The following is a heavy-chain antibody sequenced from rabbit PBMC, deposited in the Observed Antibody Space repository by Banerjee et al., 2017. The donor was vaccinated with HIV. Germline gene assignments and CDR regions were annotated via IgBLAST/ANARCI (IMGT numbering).Heavy chain of an antibody. CDR2: IYAGSSGST. Sequence: QSLEESGGDLVKPGASLTLTCTASGFSFSSNYYISWVRQAPGKGLEWIACIYAGSSGSTYYASWAKGRFTISKTSSTTVTLQMTSLTAADTATYFCASTYGGYGRDYFNLWGPGTLVTVS. V-gene: IGHV1S40*01. CDR1: GFSFSSNYY. CDR3: ASTYGGYGRDYFNL. D-gene: IGHD2-1*01. J-gene: IGHJ4*01.